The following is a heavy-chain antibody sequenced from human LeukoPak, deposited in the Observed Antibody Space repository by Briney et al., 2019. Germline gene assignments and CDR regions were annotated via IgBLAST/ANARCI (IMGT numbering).Heavy chain of an antibody. D-gene: IGHD2-21*01. V-gene: IGHV3-23*01. J-gene: IGHJ6*03. CDR1: GFTFSSYA. CDR2: ISHSGAST. Sequence: PGGSLRLSYAASGFTFSSYAMNWVRQAPGKGLEWVSAISHSGASTYYADSVTGRFTISRENSKNTLYLQMISLRTEDTAVYYCARDVVPYYYYYMDVWGKGTTVTVSS. CDR3: ARDVVPYYYYYMDV.